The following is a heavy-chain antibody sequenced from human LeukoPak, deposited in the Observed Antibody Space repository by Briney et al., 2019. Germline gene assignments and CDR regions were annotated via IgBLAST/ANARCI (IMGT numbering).Heavy chain of an antibody. CDR1: GFTFSNAW. D-gene: IGHD5-18*01. Sequence: PGGSLRLSCAASGFTFSNAWMSWVRQPPGKGLEWIGEINHFGSTNYNPSLKSRVTISGDTSKNQFSLKVNSVTAADTAVYYCARGYRAPQTFYSYHFFDYWGQGTLVTVSS. J-gene: IGHJ4*02. CDR3: ARGYRAPQTFYSYHFFDY. V-gene: IGHV4-34*01. CDR2: INHFGST.